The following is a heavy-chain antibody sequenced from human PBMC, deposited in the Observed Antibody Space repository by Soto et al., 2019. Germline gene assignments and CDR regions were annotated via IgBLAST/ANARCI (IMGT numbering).Heavy chain of an antibody. D-gene: IGHD6-13*01. J-gene: IGHJ6*03. CDR3: ARAGIAAAGISQRNYYYYYMDV. Sequence: ASVKVSCKASGYTFTSYYMHWVRQAPGQGLEWMGIINPSGGSTSYAQKFQGRVTMTRDTSTSTVYMELSSLRSEDTAVYYCARAGIAAAGISQRNYYYYYMDVWGKGTTVTVSS. CDR2: INPSGGST. V-gene: IGHV1-46*03. CDR1: GYTFTSYY.